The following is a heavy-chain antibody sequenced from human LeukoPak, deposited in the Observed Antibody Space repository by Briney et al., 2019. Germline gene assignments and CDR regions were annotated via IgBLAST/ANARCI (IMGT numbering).Heavy chain of an antibody. CDR1: GGSISSGGYA. Sequence: PSQTLSLTCTISGGSISSGGYAWSWIRQHPGKGLEWIGYIYYSGSTYCNPSLKSRVTISVDTSKNQFSLKLSSVTAADTAVYYCAREQLAPAAATKGYYYHYGVDVWGQGTTVTVSS. D-gene: IGHD2-15*01. CDR2: IYYSGST. CDR3: AREQLAPAAATKGYYYHYGVDV. J-gene: IGHJ6*02. V-gene: IGHV4-31*03.